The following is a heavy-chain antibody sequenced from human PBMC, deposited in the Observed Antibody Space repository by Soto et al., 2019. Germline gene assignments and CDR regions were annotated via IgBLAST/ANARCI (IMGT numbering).Heavy chain of an antibody. V-gene: IGHV3-30-3*01. CDR1: GFTFSSYA. D-gene: IGHD1-26*01. Sequence: GGSLRLSCAASGFTFSSYAMHWVRQAPGKGLEWVAVISYDGSNKYYADSVKGRFTISRDNSKNTLYLQMNSLRAEDTAVYYCAREWAFWGQGTLVTVSS. CDR3: AREWAF. CDR2: ISYDGSNK. J-gene: IGHJ4*02.